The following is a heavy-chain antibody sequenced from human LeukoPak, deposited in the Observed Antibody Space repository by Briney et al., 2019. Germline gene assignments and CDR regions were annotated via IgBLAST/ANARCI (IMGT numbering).Heavy chain of an antibody. Sequence: GGSLRLSCAASGLTFSDYYMSWIRQAPGKGLEWVSYISSSGSTIYYADSVKGRFTISRDNAKDSLYLQMNSLRAEDTAVYYCARTIYDSSGYYPGWGQGTLVTVPS. CDR2: ISSSGSTI. V-gene: IGHV3-11*01. CDR1: GLTFSDYY. D-gene: IGHD3-22*01. CDR3: ARTIYDSSGYYPG. J-gene: IGHJ4*02.